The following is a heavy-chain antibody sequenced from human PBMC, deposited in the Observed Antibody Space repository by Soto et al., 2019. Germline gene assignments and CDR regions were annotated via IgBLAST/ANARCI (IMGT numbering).Heavy chain of an antibody. V-gene: IGHV1-69*01. D-gene: IGHD3-22*01. Sequence: QVQLVQSGAEVKKPGSSVKVSCKASGGTFSSYAISWVRQAPGQGLEWMGWIIPIFGTANYAQKFQGRVTITADESTSTDYMELSSLRSEDTAVYYCARLPYYYDSSGYYLPYYFDYWGQGTLVTVSS. CDR2: IIPIFGTA. J-gene: IGHJ4*02. CDR1: GGTFSSYA. CDR3: ARLPYYYDSSGYYLPYYFDY.